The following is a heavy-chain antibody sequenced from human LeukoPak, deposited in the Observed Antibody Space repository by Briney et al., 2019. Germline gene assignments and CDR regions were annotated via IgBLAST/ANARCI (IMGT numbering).Heavy chain of an antibody. Sequence: IPGGSLRLSCAASGFTFSSYSMNWVRQAPGKGLEWVSSISSSSSYIYYADSVKGRFTISRDNAKNSPYLQMNSLRAEDTAVYYCARDRETVVDGYNYDAFDIWGQGTMVTVSS. CDR2: ISSSSSYI. D-gene: IGHD1-1*01. CDR3: ARDRETVVDGYNYDAFDI. CDR1: GFTFSSYS. J-gene: IGHJ3*02. V-gene: IGHV3-21*01.